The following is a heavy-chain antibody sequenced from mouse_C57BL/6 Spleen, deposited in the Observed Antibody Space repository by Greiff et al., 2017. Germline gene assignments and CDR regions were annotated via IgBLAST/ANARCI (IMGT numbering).Heavy chain of an antibody. V-gene: IGHV5-4*01. D-gene: IGHD4-1*01. CDR3: ARDRTGYYAMDY. J-gene: IGHJ4*01. CDR2: ISDGGSYT. Sequence: DVHLVESGGGLVKPGGSLKLSCAASGFTFSSYAMSWVRQTPEKRLEWVATISDGGSYTYYPDNVKGRFTISRDNAKNNLYLQMSHLKSEDTAMYYCARDRTGYYAMDYWGQGTSVTVSS. CDR1: GFTFSSYA.